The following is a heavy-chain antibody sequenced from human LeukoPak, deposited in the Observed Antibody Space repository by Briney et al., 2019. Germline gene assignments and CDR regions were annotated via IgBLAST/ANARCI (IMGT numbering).Heavy chain of an antibody. Sequence: GGSLRLSCSASGFTFSNYAMHWVRQAPGKGLEYVSAISSNGGSTYYADSVKGRFIISRDNSKSTLYLQMSSLRAEDTAVYYCVKDKYPVVVAATLDYWGQGTLVSVSS. D-gene: IGHD2-15*01. V-gene: IGHV3-64D*09. CDR2: ISSNGGST. CDR1: GFTFSNYA. J-gene: IGHJ4*02. CDR3: VKDKYPVVVAATLDY.